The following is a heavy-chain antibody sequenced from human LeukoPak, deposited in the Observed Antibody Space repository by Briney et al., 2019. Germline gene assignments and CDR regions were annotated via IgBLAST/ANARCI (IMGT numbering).Heavy chain of an antibody. Sequence: GGSLRLSCAASGFTFSSYAMRWVRQAPGKGLEWVSALSGSGNNTYYADSVKGRFTISRDNSKNTLYLQINSLRAEDTAVYYCAKIDYDSSAYRTFDYWGQGTLVTVSS. CDR1: GFTFSSYA. CDR3: AKIDYDSSAYRTFDY. D-gene: IGHD3-22*01. CDR2: LSGSGNNT. J-gene: IGHJ4*02. V-gene: IGHV3-23*01.